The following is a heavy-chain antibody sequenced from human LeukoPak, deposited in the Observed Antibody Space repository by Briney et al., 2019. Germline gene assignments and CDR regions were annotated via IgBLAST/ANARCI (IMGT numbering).Heavy chain of an antibody. CDR1: GFTFSSYA. J-gene: IGHJ5*02. Sequence: GGSLRLSXAASGFTFSSYAMSWVCQAPGKGLEWVSAISGRGGSTYYADSVKGRFTISRDNSKNTLYLQMNSLRAEDTAVYYCAKDYIWNYGPHNWFDPWGQGTLVTVSS. CDR3: AKDYIWNYGPHNWFDP. V-gene: IGHV3-23*01. D-gene: IGHD1-7*01. CDR2: ISGRGGST.